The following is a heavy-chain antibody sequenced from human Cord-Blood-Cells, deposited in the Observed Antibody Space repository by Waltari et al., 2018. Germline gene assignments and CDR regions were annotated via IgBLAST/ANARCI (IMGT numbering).Heavy chain of an antibody. D-gene: IGHD3-22*01. CDR1: GGSISSYY. Sequence: QVQLQESGPGLVKPSETLSLTCTVSGGSISSYYWSWIRQPAGKGLEWIGRIYTSGSTTYNPSLKSRVTVSVDTSKNQFSRKLSSVTAADTAVYYCARVPDSSGYNWFDPWGQGTLVTVSS. V-gene: IGHV4-4*07. CDR3: ARVPDSSGYNWFDP. J-gene: IGHJ5*02. CDR2: IYTSGST.